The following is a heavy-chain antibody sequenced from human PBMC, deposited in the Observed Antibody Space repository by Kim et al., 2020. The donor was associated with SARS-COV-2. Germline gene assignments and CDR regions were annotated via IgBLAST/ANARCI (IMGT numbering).Heavy chain of an antibody. V-gene: IGHV3-48*02. D-gene: IGHD3-10*01. J-gene: IGHJ5*02. Sequence: YADSVKGRFNSSRDNAKNSLYLQMNSLRDEDTAVYYCGRVVRGPTPWFDPWGQGTLVTVSS. CDR3: GRVVRGPTPWFDP.